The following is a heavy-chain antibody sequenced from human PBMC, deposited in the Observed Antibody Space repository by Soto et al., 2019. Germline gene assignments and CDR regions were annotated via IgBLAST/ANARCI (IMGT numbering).Heavy chain of an antibody. J-gene: IGHJ5*02. CDR1: GFTFDDYA. CDR3: ATELVRGTNWFDP. V-gene: IGHV3-9*01. CDR2: ISWNSGSI. D-gene: IGHD6-13*01. Sequence: GGSLRLSCAASGFTFDDYAMHWVRQAPGKGLEWVSGISWNSGSIGYADSVKGRFTISRDNAKNSLYLQMNSLRAEDTAVYYCATELVRGTNWFDPWGQGTLVTVSS.